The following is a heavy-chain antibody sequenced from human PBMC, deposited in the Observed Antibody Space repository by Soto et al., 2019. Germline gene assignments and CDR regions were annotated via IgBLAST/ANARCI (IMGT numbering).Heavy chain of an antibody. CDR3: ARVYGDYVLDY. J-gene: IGHJ4*02. D-gene: IGHD4-17*01. CDR1: GGSISSYY. V-gene: IGHV4-59*01. CDR2: IYYSGST. Sequence: PSETLSLTCTVAGGSISSYYWSWIRQPPGKGLEWIGYIYYSGSTNYNPSLKSRVTISVDTSKNQFSLKRSSGTAAESAAYYCARVYGDYVLDYWGQGTVVTVSS.